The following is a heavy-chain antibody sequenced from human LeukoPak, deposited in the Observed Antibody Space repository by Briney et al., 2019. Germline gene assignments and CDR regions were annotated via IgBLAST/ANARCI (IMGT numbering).Heavy chain of an antibody. CDR3: AKTRTGSPARPAYNWFDP. J-gene: IGHJ5*02. V-gene: IGHV3-23*01. CDR2: ISGSGGST. Sequence: GGSLRLSCAASGFTFSSYAMSWVRQAPGKGLEWVSAISGSGGSTYYADSVKGRFTISRDNSKNTLYLQMNSLRAEDTAVYYCAKTRTGSPARPAYNWFDPWGQGTLVTVSS. D-gene: IGHD6-6*01. CDR1: GFTFSSYA.